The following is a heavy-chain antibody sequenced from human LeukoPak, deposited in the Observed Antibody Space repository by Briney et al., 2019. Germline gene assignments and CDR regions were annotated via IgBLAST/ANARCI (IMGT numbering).Heavy chain of an antibody. D-gene: IGHD2-2*01. CDR1: GFTFSDYY. CDR2: ISSSGSTI. J-gene: IGHJ4*02. CDR3: ESRPAANAKDPDY. V-gene: IGHV3-11*01. Sequence: GGSLRLSCAASGFTFSDYYMSWIRQAPGRGLEWVSYISSSGSTIYYADSVKGRFTISRDNAKNSLYLQMNSLRAEDTAVYYCESRPAANAKDPDYWGQGTLVTVSS.